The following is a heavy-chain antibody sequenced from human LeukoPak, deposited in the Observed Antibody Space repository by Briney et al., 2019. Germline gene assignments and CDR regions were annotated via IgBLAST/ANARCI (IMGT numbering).Heavy chain of an antibody. CDR1: GYTFTSYD. CDR2: MNPNSGNT. Sequence: ASVKVSCKASGYTFTSYDINWVRQATGRGLEWMGWMNPNSGNTGYAQKFQVRVTMTRSTSISTAYMELSSLRSEDTAVYYCASFQRAHPWFDYWGQGTLVTVSS. V-gene: IGHV1-8*01. CDR3: ASFQRAHPWFDY. J-gene: IGHJ4*02.